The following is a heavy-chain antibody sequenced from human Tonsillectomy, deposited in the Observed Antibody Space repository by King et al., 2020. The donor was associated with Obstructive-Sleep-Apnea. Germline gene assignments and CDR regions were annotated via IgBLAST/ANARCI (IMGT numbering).Heavy chain of an antibody. Sequence: VQLQESGPGLVKPSETLSLTCTVSGVSISSYYWNWIRQPPGKGLEWLGYIYYRGSTTYNPSLKSRVTISVDTSKNQFSLKLSSVTAADTAVYYCASGYSSGPPDAFDIWGQGTMVTVSS. CDR2: IYYRGST. CDR3: ASGYSSGPPDAFDI. D-gene: IGHD6-19*01. J-gene: IGHJ3*02. CDR1: GVSISSYY. V-gene: IGHV4-59*01.